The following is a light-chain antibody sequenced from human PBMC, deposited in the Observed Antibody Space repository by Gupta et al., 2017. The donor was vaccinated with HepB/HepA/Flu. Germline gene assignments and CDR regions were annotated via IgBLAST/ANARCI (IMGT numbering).Light chain of an antibody. CDR3: MQGTQWPWT. CDR1: QSLVDSDGNTY. V-gene: IGKV2-30*01. CDR2: KVS. J-gene: IGKJ1*01. Sequence: DVVMTQSPLSPPVTLGQPASISCRSSQSLVDSDGNTYLNWFQQRPGQSPRRLIYKVSNRDSGVPDRFSGSGSGTDFTLKISRVEAEDVGVYFCMQGTQWPWTFGQGTKVEIK.